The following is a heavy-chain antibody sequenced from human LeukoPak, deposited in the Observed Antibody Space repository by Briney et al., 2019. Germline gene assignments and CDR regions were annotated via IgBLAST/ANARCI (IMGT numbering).Heavy chain of an antibody. Sequence: PGGSLRLSCAASGFTLSSYAMSWVRQAPGKGLEWVSVISGSGGTTYYADSVKGRFTISRDNSKNTLHLQMNSLRAEDTAVYYCAKDAGGHDYWGQGTLVTVSS. CDR2: ISGSGGTT. CDR1: GFTLSSYA. J-gene: IGHJ4*02. V-gene: IGHV3-23*01. CDR3: AKDAGGHDY. D-gene: IGHD1-1*01.